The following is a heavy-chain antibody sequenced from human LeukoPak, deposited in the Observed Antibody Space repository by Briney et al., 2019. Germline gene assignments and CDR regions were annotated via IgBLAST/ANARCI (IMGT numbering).Heavy chain of an antibody. Sequence: SETLSLTCTVSGGSISSYYWSWIRQPPGKGLEWIGYIYYSGSTNYNPSLKSRVTISVDTSKNQFSLKLSSVTAADTAVYYCARAARYCSGGSCTGYFDYWGQGTLVTVSS. CDR1: GGSISSYY. CDR3: ARAARYCSGGSCTGYFDY. CDR2: IYYSGST. J-gene: IGHJ4*02. V-gene: IGHV4-59*12. D-gene: IGHD2-15*01.